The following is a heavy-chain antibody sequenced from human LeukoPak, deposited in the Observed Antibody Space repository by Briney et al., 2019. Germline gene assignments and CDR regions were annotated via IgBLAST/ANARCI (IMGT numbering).Heavy chain of an antibody. CDR1: GYSISSGYY. D-gene: IGHD6-19*01. Sequence: SETLSLTCTVSGYSISSGYYWGWIRQPPGKGLEWIGSIHHSGNTYYNPSLKSRVTISVDTSKNQFSLRLSSVTAADTAVYYCARVIGGIAVLFRDVNWFAPWGQGTLATVSS. CDR2: IHHSGNT. CDR3: ARVIGGIAVLFRDVNWFAP. J-gene: IGHJ5*02. V-gene: IGHV4-38-2*02.